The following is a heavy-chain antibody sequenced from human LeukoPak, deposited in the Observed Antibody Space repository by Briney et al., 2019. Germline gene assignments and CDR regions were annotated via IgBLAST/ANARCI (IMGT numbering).Heavy chain of an antibody. V-gene: IGHV4-30-2*01. CDR2: IYHSGST. CDR1: GGSISSGGYY. D-gene: IGHD1-26*01. Sequence: SETLSLTCTVSGGSISSGGYYWSWIRQPPGKGLEWIGYIYHSGSTYYNPSLKSRVTISVDRSKNQFSLKLSSVTAADTAVYYCARVFLVGATTSYFDYWGQGTLVTVSS. J-gene: IGHJ4*02. CDR3: ARVFLVGATTSYFDY.